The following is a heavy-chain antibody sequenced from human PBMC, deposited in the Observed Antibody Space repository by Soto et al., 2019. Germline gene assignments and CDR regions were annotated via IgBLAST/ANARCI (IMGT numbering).Heavy chain of an antibody. CDR2: ISWNSGII. CDR1: GFTFDDYA. CDR3: AKGYSYGVLEPLGY. D-gene: IGHD5-18*01. Sequence: VQLVESGGGLVQPGRSLRLSCAASGFTFDDYAMHWVRQAPGKGLEWVSGISWNSGIIDYADSVKGRFTISRDNAKNSLYLQMNRLRAEDTAWYYCAKGYSYGVLEPLGYWGQGTLVTVSS. V-gene: IGHV3-9*01. J-gene: IGHJ4*02.